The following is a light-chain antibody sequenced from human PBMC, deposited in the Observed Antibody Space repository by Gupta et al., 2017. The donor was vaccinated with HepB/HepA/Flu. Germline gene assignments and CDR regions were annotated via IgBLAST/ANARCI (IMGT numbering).Light chain of an antibody. CDR1: STAIGANT. CDR2: NND. V-gene: IGLV1-44*01. CDR3: ATWDDRRNGVV. Sequence: QSVLTQPPSASGTPGRRLTISFSGTSTAIGANTVNWYQPRPGPAPILLMFNNDKRTSGVPDRFSGSKSATSASLARSGLQAEDEADFYCATWDDRRNGVVFGGGTKVTVL. J-gene: IGLJ3*02.